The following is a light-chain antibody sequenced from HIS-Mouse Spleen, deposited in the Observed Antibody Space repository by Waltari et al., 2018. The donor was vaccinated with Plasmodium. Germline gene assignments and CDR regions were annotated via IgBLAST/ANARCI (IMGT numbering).Light chain of an antibody. J-gene: IGLJ3*02. CDR2: EGS. CDR3: CSYAGSSTNWV. V-gene: IGLV2-23*01. Sequence: QSALPQPASVSGSPGQSITISCTGTSSDVGSYNLVSWYQQHPGKAPKLMIYEGSKRPAGVSTRFSGAKSGNTASLTIAGLQAEDEADYYCCSYAGSSTNWVFGGGTKLTVL. CDR1: SSDVGSYNL.